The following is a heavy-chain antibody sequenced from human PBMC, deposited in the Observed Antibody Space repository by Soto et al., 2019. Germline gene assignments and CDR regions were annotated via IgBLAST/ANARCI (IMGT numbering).Heavy chain of an antibody. Sequence: GASVKVSCKASGYTFTSYYMHWVRQAPGQGLEWMGIINPSGGSTSYAQKFQGRVTMTRDTSTSTVYMELSSLRSEDTAVYYCARGGRITIFGVVIILDYFDYWGQGTLVTVSS. D-gene: IGHD3-3*01. V-gene: IGHV1-46*01. J-gene: IGHJ4*02. CDR3: ARGGRITIFGVVIILDYFDY. CDR2: INPSGGST. CDR1: GYTFTSYY.